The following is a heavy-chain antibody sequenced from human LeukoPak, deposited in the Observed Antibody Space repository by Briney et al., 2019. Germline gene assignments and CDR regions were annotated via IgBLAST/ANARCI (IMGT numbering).Heavy chain of an antibody. CDR2: TSAYNGNT. CDR1: GYTFTSYG. V-gene: IGHV1-18*01. Sequence: ASVKVSCKASGYTFTSYGISWVRQAPGQGLEWMGWTSAYNGNTNYAQKLQGRVTMTTDTSTSTAYMELRSLRSDDTAVYYCARDSSVVVVAATLDPWGQGTLVTVSS. D-gene: IGHD2-15*01. J-gene: IGHJ5*02. CDR3: ARDSSVVVVAATLDP.